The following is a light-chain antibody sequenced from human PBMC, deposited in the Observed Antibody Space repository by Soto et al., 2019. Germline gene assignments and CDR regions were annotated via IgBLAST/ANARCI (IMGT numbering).Light chain of an antibody. CDR2: EVS. CDR3: NSYTSDYTYV. V-gene: IGLV2-14*03. CDR1: SSDVGGYNY. Sequence: SALAQPASVSGSPGQSITISCTGTSSDVGGYNYVSWYQQHPGKAPKLMIYEVSKRPSGVSNRFSGSKSGNTASLTISGLQAEDEADYYCNSYTSDYTYVFGTGTKVTVL. J-gene: IGLJ1*01.